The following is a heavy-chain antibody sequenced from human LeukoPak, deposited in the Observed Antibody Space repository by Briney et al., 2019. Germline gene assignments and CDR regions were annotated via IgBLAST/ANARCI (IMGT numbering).Heavy chain of an antibody. V-gene: IGHV4-59*01. J-gene: IGHJ4*02. CDR3: VRNGDYYEKSGYYYLFDF. CDR2: IYYSGSA. Sequence: PSETLSLTCTVSGGSINNYYWSWIRQPPGKGLEYIGYIYYSGSANYNPSLKSRVTISVDPSKNQFSLKLSSVTAADTAVYYCVRNGDYYEKSGYYYLFDFWGQGTLVTVSS. D-gene: IGHD3-22*01. CDR1: GGSINNYY.